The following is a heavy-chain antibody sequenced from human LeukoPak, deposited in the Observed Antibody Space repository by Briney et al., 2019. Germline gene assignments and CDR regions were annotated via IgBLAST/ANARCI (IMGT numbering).Heavy chain of an antibody. CDR3: ARAGAFGVATRDEIVRRKKNYYYNYGMDV. V-gene: IGHV1-18*01. D-gene: IGHD3-3*01. J-gene: IGHJ6*02. Sequence: VASVKVSCKASGYTFASYGINWVRQAPGQGLEWMGWISSYNGNTNHAQRLQGRVTMTTDTSTSTAYMELRSLRSDDTAVYYCARAGAFGVATRDEIVRRKKNYYYNYGMDVWGQGTTVTVSS. CDR1: GYTFASYG. CDR2: ISSYNGNT.